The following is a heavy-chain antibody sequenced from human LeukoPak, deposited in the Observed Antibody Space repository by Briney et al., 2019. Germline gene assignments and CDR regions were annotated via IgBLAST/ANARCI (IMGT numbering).Heavy chain of an antibody. CDR2: INQDGSLK. CDR3: ARGLRYFDWLPGY. CDR1: GFTFSSYW. V-gene: IGHV3-7*02. J-gene: IGHJ4*02. D-gene: IGHD3-9*01. Sequence: PGGSLRLSCAVSGFTFSSYWMNWVRQAPGKGLEWVANINQDGSLKYYVDSVKGRFTISRDNAKSSLSLQMNSLRAEDTALYYCARGLRYFDWLPGYWGQGTLVTVSS.